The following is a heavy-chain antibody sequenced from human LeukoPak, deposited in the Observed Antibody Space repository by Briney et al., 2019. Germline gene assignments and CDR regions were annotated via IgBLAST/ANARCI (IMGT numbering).Heavy chain of an antibody. V-gene: IGHV4-34*01. J-gene: IGHJ4*02. Sequence: SETLSLTCAVYGGSFSGYYWSWIRQPPGKGLEWIGEINHSGSTNYNPSLKSRVTISVDTSKNQFSLKLSSVTAADTAVYYCARGEDRIQLWLRTTYYDYWGLGTLVTVSS. CDR1: GGSFSGYY. D-gene: IGHD5-18*01. CDR2: INHSGST. CDR3: ARGEDRIQLWLRTTYYDY.